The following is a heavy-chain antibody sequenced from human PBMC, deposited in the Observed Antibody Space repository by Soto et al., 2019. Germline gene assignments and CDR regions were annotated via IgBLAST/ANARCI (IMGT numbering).Heavy chain of an antibody. CDR3: ARAFYVRGPFDL. CDR1: GFTFSNYW. V-gene: IGHV3-7*05. CDR2: IKQDGSEK. Sequence: EVQLVESGGGLVQPGGSLRLSCTASGFTFSNYWMIWVRQTPGKGLEWVANIKQDGSEKYYVDFVKGRFTISRDNAKNSLYLQMNSLRVEDTAMYYCARAFYVRGPFDLWGQGTMVTVSS. D-gene: IGHD3-10*02. J-gene: IGHJ3*01.